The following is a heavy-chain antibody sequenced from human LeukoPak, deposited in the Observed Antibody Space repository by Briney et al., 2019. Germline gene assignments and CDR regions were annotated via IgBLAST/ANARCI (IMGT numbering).Heavy chain of an antibody. CDR1: GGSIGSYY. CDR3: ARSEYMDV. V-gene: IGHV4-59*01. J-gene: IGHJ6*03. Sequence: KPSETLSLTCTVSGGSIGSYYWSWIRQPPGMGLEWIGYIYYSGSTNYNPSLKSRVTISVDTSKNQFSLKLSSVTAADTAVYYCARSEYMDVWGKGTTVTVSS. CDR2: IYYSGST.